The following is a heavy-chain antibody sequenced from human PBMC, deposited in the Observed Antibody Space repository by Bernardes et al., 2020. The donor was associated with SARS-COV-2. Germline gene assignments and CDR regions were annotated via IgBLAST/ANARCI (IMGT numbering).Heavy chain of an antibody. CDR1: GGSMRSADYY. CDR3: ARGWRQVVYLQYQYYALDV. CDR2: IYNSGNT. Sequence: SETLSLTCTVSGGSMRSADYYWSWIRQHPGKGLEWIGYIYNSGNTFYNPSLKSRVTISVDTSKSQFFLKVNSVTDADTAVYFCARGWRQVVYLQYQYYALDVWGQGTTVTVSS. V-gene: IGHV4-31*03. J-gene: IGHJ6*02. D-gene: IGHD2-2*01.